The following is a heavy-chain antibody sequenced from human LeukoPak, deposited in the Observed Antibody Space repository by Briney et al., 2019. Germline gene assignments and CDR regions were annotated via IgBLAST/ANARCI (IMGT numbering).Heavy chain of an antibody. CDR1: GFTFNNYA. V-gene: IGHV3-23*01. D-gene: IGHD1-26*01. J-gene: IGHJ4*02. CDR2: VSGSGAIA. CDR3: AKDRSIGTYYTFDS. Sequence: PGGSLRLSCAASGFTFNNYAMSWVRQAPGKGREWVSTVSGSGAIAYYTDSDKGRFTISRDNSKNTLYLQMSSLTAKDTAVYYCAKDRSIGTYYTFDSWGQGTLVPVSS.